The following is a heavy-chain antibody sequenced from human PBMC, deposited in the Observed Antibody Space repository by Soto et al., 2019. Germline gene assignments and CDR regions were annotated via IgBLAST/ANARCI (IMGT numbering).Heavy chain of an antibody. D-gene: IGHD6-19*01. CDR3: AKDRIGYSSGWYFDY. Sequence: GGSLRLSCAASGFTFRNYGMNWVRQAPGKGLEWVSYIGSGSSSKDYADSVKGRFTISRDNAKNSLYLQMNSLRAEDTALYYCAKDRIGYSSGWYFDYWGKGTLVTVSS. J-gene: IGHJ4*02. CDR1: GFTFRNYG. V-gene: IGHV3-48*04. CDR2: IGSGSSSK.